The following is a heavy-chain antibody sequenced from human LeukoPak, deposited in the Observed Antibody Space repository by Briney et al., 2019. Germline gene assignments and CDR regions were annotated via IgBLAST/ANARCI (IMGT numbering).Heavy chain of an antibody. CDR2: IYTSGST. CDR3: ATSIAAAGTPRFWYFDL. CDR1: GGSISSGSYY. J-gene: IGHJ2*01. V-gene: IGHV4-61*02. D-gene: IGHD6-13*01. Sequence: SETLSLTCTVSGGSISSGSYYWSWIRQPAGKGLEWIGRIYTSGSTNYNPSLKSRVTISVDPSKNQFSLKLSSVTTADTAVYYCATSIAAAGTPRFWYFDLWGRGTLVTVSS.